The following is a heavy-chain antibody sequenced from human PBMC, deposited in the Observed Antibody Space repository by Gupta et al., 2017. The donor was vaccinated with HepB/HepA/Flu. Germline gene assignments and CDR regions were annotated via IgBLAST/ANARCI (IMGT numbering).Heavy chain of an antibody. D-gene: IGHD3-22*01. CDR1: GGSISNYY. J-gene: IGHJ4*02. Sequence: QVQLQESGPGLVKPSETLSLTCTVSGGSISNYYWSWIRQSPGKGLEWIGYIYYSGSTNYNPSLKSRVTILVDTSKNQCSLKLTSVTAAETAVYYCARGYYDTSGYSNPFDYWGQGILVTVSS. CDR3: ARGYYDTSGYSNPFDY. V-gene: IGHV4-59*01. CDR2: IYYSGST.